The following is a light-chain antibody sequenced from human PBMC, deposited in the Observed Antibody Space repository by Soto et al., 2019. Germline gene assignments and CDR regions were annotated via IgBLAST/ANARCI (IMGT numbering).Light chain of an antibody. Sequence: DIQMTQSPSTLSASIGDRVTITCRASQSITTFLAWYQQKPGKAPQILIYDASKLEPGVPSRLSGGGSGTEFTLTISSLQPDDFATYYCQQYSTYPRTVGGGTKVDSK. V-gene: IGKV1-5*01. CDR3: QQYSTYPRT. CDR1: QSITTF. J-gene: IGKJ4*01. CDR2: DAS.